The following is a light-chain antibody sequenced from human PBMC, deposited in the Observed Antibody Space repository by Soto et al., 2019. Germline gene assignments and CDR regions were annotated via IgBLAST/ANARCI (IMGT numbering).Light chain of an antibody. Sequence: DIQMTQSPSILSASVGDRVTITCRASQSISNWLAWYQQKPGRAPKVLIYDASSLQRGVPSRFSGSGSGTEFTLTISSLQPDDIATYYCQQYKSYSYTFGQGTNREI. CDR3: QQYKSYSYT. CDR1: QSISNW. V-gene: IGKV1-5*01. CDR2: DAS. J-gene: IGKJ2*01.